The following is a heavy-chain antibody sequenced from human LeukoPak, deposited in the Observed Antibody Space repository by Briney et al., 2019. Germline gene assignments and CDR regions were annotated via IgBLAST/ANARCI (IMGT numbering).Heavy chain of an antibody. Sequence: SETLSLTCAVSGYSISSGYYWGWIRQPPGKGLEWIGSIYHSGSTYYNPSLKSRATISVDTSKNQFSLKLSSVTAADTAVYYCARSGIVATITGYYFDYWGQGTLVTVSS. CDR2: IYHSGST. V-gene: IGHV4-38-2*01. CDR3: ARSGIVATITGYYFDY. J-gene: IGHJ4*02. CDR1: GYSISSGYY. D-gene: IGHD5-12*01.